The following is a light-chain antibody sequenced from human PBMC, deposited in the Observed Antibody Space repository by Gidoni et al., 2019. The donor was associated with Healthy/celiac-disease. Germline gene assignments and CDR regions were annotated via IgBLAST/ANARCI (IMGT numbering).Light chain of an antibody. V-gene: IGLV2-8*01. CDR2: EVS. Sequence: QSALTQPPSASGSPGQSVTISCTGTSRDVGGYNYVAWYQQHPGKAPKLMIYEVSKRPSGVPDRFSGSKSGNTASLTVAGLQAEDEADYYCSSYEGSNNWGVFGGGTKLTVL. CDR1: SRDVGGYNY. J-gene: IGLJ2*01. CDR3: SSYEGSNNWGV.